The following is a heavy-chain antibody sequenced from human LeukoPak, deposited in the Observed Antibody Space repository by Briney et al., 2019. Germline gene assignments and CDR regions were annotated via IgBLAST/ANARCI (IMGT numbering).Heavy chain of an antibody. CDR3: AKEALGRAGHSYFDY. CDR2: LDQDGNDR. V-gene: IGHV3-7*03. J-gene: IGHJ4*02. CDR1: GFTFNKNW. Sequence: GGSLRLSCAASGFTFNKNWMTWVRQAPGKGLEWVADLDQDGNDRYYDYPVKGRFTISRDNAKNSLYLQMNSLRVEDTAMYYCAKEALGRAGHSYFDYWAQGALVTVSP. D-gene: IGHD3-16*01.